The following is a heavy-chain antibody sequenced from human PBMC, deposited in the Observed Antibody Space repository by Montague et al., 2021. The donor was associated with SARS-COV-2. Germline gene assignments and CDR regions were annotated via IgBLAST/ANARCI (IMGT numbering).Heavy chain of an antibody. CDR3: ARHGRFSVIVNTPRGAFDI. CDR2: IYFSGST. V-gene: IGHV4-59*08. CDR1: GGSISSYY. D-gene: IGHD3-22*01. J-gene: IGHJ3*02. Sequence: SETLPLTCTVSGGSISSYYWSWIRQPPGKGLEWIGYIYFSGSTDYNPALKSRVTTSVDTSKNQFSLRLSFLTAADTAVYYCARHGRFSVIVNTPRGAFDIWGPGTMVTVSS.